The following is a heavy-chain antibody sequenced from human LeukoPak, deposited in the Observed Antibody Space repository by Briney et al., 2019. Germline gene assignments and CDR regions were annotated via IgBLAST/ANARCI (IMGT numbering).Heavy chain of an antibody. D-gene: IGHD6-19*01. CDR2: IYPGDSDT. Sequence: GESLKISCKGSGYSFTSYWIGWVRQMPGKGLEWMGIIYPGDSDTRYSSSFQGQVTISADKSISTAYLQWSSLKASDTAMYYCARLSRSSGWYGAEDYWGQGTLVTVSS. J-gene: IGHJ4*02. CDR3: ARLSRSSGWYGAEDY. V-gene: IGHV5-51*01. CDR1: GYSFTSYW.